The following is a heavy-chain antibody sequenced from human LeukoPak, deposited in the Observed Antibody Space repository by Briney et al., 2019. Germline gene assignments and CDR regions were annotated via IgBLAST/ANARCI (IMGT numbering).Heavy chain of an antibody. V-gene: IGHV4-59*01. CDR3: ARAFGVSKYYFDH. CDR2: IYYSGST. J-gene: IGHJ4*02. D-gene: IGHD3-16*01. CDR1: GAPISSYY. Sequence: SETLSLTCTVSGAPISSYYWTWIRQPPGKGLEWIGNIYYSGSTNYNTSLKSRVTISIDTSKTHFSLKLSSVTAADTAVYYCARAFGVSKYYFDHWGQGTLVTVSS.